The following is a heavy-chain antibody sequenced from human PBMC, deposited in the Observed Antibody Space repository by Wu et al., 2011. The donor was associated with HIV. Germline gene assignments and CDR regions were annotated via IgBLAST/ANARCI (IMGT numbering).Heavy chain of an antibody. D-gene: IGHD6-13*01. CDR3: AREGSMAAAGMSWFDP. J-gene: IGHJ5*02. CDR1: GYIFTNYD. Sequence: QVQLVQSGPEVKKPGASVKVSCKASGYIFTNYDINWVRQAAGQGLEWLGWMNPNSGRSGYAQKFQDRVTLTSDNSINTAYMELSSLQSEDTAIYYCAREGSMAAAGMSWFDPWGQGSLVIVSS. V-gene: IGHV1-8*02. CDR2: MNPNSGRS.